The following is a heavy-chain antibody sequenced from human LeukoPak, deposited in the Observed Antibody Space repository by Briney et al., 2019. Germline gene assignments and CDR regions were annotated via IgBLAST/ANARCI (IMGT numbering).Heavy chain of an antibody. CDR1: GYTFTGYY. Sequence: ASVEVSCKASGYTFTGYYMHWVRQAPGQGLEWMGWINPNSGGTNYAQKFQGRVTMTRDTSISTAYMELSRLRSDDTAVYYCARDGRDYGDYDWFDPWGQGTLVTVSS. D-gene: IGHD4-17*01. CDR2: INPNSGGT. J-gene: IGHJ5*02. V-gene: IGHV1-2*02. CDR3: ARDGRDYGDYDWFDP.